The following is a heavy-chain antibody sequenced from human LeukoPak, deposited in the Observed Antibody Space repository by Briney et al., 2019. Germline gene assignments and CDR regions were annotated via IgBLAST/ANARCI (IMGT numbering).Heavy chain of an antibody. CDR3: ARDFSYYDILTGSSRGAFDI. J-gene: IGHJ3*02. V-gene: IGHV4-59*01. CDR1: GGSISSYY. CDR2: IYYSGST. Sequence: SETLSLTCTVSGGSISSYYWSWIRQPPGKGLEWIGYIYYSGSTNYNPSLKSRVTISVDTSKNQFSLKLSSVTAADTAVYYCARDFSYYDILTGSSRGAFDIWGQGTMVTVSS. D-gene: IGHD3-9*01.